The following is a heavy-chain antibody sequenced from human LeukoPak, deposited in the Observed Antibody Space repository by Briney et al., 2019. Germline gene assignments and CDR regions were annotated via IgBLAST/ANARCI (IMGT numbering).Heavy chain of an antibody. J-gene: IGHJ4*02. CDR2: IYYSGST. D-gene: IGHD3-22*01. V-gene: IGHV4-39*07. CDR3: ARGGDSSGYYRNFDY. CDR1: GDSISSSSYY. Sequence: SETLSLTCTVSGDSISSSSYYWGWIRQPPGKGLEWIGSIYYSGSTYYNPSLKSRVTISVDTSKNQFSLKLSSVTAADTAVYYCARGGDSSGYYRNFDYWGQGTLVTVSS.